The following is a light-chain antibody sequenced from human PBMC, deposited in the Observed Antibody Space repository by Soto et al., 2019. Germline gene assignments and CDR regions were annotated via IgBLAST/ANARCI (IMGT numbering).Light chain of an antibody. CDR2: GAS. CDR1: QSVSSSY. Sequence: PGARVTLSCRASQSVSSSYLTWYQQKPGQAPRLLIYGASTRATGIPARFSGSGSGTDFTLTISSLEPEDFAVYYCQQRSNWPLTFGGGTKVDI. CDR3: QQRSNWPLT. V-gene: IGKV3D-20*02. J-gene: IGKJ4*01.